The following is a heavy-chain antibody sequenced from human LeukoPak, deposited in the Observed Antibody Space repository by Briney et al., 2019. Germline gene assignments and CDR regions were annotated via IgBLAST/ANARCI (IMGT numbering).Heavy chain of an antibody. CDR3: AYHGITSNGGV. Sequence: GVSLRLSCSAYGFTFSSYEMNWLRHAQGQGLEWVSYISSSGSTIYYADSVKVRFTISRDIAKNSLYLQMNSLRDEAMSVYYSAYHGITSNGGVWGKGNTVTISS. D-gene: IGHD3-10*01. CDR2: ISSSGSTI. CDR1: GFTFSSYE. V-gene: IGHV3-48*03. J-gene: IGHJ6*04.